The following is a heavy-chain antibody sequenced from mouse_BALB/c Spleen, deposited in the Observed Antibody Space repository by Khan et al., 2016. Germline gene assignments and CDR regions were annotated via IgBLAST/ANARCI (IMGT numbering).Heavy chain of an antibody. D-gene: IGHD1-2*01. J-gene: IGHJ2*01. CDR1: GYSITSDYV. CDR2: ISYSGST. Sequence: VQLKESGPGLVKPSQSLSLTCTVTGYSITSDYVWNWIRQFPGDNLEWLGFISYSGSTIYNPSLKSRIPITRDTSKNQFFLQLNSVTTDDTATYYCAVIHYYGYFDYWGQGTTLTVSS. V-gene: IGHV3-2*02. CDR3: AVIHYYGYFDY.